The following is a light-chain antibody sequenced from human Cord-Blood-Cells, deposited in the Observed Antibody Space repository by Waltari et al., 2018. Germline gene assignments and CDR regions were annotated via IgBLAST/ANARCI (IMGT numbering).Light chain of an antibody. J-gene: IGLJ1*01. V-gene: IGLV2-14*03. CDR2: DVS. CDR3: SSYTSSSTYV. CDR1: SSDVGGYNY. Sequence: QSALTQPASVSGSPGQSITISCTGTSSDVGGYNYVSWYQQHPGTAPKLMIYDVSNRHSAVSNRFSGSKSGHAASMHIAGLKAEQESGYYFSSYTSSSTYVFGTGPKVTVL.